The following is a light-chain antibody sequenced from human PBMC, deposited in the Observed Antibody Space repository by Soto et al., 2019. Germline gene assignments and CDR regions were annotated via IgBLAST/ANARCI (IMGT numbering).Light chain of an antibody. CDR2: EGT. J-gene: IGLJ1*01. Sequence: QSALTQPASVSVSPGQSITISCTGTSSDVGSYNLVSWYQHHPGKAPKLMIYEGTKRPSGVSNRFSGSKSGNTASLTISGLQAEDEADYYCCSYAGSRTYVFGTGTKLTVL. CDR1: SSDVGSYNL. CDR3: CSYAGSRTYV. V-gene: IGLV2-23*01.